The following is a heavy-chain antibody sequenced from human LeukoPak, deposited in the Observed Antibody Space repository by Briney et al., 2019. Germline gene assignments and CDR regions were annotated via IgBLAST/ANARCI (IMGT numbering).Heavy chain of an antibody. Sequence: PSETLSLTCAVYGGSFSGYYWSWIRQPPGKGLEWIGEINHSGSTNYNPSLKSRVTISVDTSMNQFSLKLSSVTAADTAVYYCARRMVVVVIPIFDYWGQGTLVTVSS. CDR1: GGSFSGYY. J-gene: IGHJ4*02. CDR3: ARRMVVVVIPIFDY. CDR2: INHSGST. V-gene: IGHV4-34*01. D-gene: IGHD3-22*01.